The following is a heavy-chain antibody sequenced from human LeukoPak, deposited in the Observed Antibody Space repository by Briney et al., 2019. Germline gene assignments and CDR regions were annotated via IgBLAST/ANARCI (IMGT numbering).Heavy chain of an antibody. CDR2: IYYSGST. J-gene: IGHJ3*02. D-gene: IGHD1-14*01. V-gene: IGHV4-39*02. Sequence: PSETLSLTCTVSGGSISSSSYYWGWIRQPPVKGLEWIGSIYYSGSTYYNPSLKSRVTISVDTSKNQFSLKLSSVTAADTAVYYCARDTTWGAFDMWDKGTVVTVSS. CDR1: GGSISSSSYY. CDR3: ARDTTWGAFDM.